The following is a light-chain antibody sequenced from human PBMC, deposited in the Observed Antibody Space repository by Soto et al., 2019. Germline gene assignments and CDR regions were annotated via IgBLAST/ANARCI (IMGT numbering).Light chain of an antibody. CDR3: RQCNSSWT. J-gene: IGKJ1*01. CDR1: QSISSY. V-gene: IGKV1-39*01. Sequence: DIQMTQSPSSLSASVGDRVTITCRASQSISSYLNWYQHKPGKAPKLLIYAASSLQSGVPSRFSGSRSETEFTLTISSLQPDDLATYECRQCNSSWTFGQRTTV. CDR2: AAS.